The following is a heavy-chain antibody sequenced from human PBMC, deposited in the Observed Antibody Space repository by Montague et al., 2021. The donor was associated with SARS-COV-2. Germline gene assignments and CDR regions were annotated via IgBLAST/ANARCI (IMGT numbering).Heavy chain of an antibody. CDR1: GFTFSSYG. V-gene: IGHV3-33*01. CDR3: ARDLFWGTDSGTQQRRDY. CDR2: IWYDGSNK. D-gene: IGHD3-16*01. J-gene: IGHJ4*02. Sequence: SLRLSCAASGFTFSSYGMHWVRQAPGKGLEWVAVIWYDGSNKYYADSVKGRFTISRDNSKNTLYLQMNSLRAEDTAVYYCARDLFWGTDSGTQQRRDYWGQGTLGTVSS.